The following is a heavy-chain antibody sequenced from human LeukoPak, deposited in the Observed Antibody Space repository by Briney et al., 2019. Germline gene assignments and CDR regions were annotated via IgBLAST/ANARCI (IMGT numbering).Heavy chain of an antibody. D-gene: IGHD5-18*01. CDR1: GGTFSSYA. CDR3: ARGFADTAMVDY. CDR2: IIPIFGTA. Sequence: GASVKVSCKASGGTFSSYAISWVRQAPGQGLEWMGGIIPIFGTANYAQKLQGRVTMTTDTSTSTAYMELRSLRSDDTAVYYCARGFADTAMVDYWGQGTLVTVSS. V-gene: IGHV1-69*05. J-gene: IGHJ4*02.